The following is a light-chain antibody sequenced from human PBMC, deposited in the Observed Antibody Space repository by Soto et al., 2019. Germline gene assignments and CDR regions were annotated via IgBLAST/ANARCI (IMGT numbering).Light chain of an antibody. V-gene: IGKV3-15*01. CDR1: QSVSSK. J-gene: IGKJ1*01. Sequence: EIVMTQSPATLSVSQLEIATLSCMASQSVSSKLAWYQQKPGQAPRLLIYGASTRATGIPARFSGSGSGTEFTLTISSLQSEDFAVYYCQQYNIWPPWTFGQGTKVDI. CDR3: QQYNIWPPWT. CDR2: GAS.